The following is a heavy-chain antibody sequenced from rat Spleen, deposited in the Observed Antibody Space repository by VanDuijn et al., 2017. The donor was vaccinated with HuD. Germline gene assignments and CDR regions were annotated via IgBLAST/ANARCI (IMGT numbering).Heavy chain of an antibody. D-gene: IGHD1-10*01. CDR2: ISYGDSSGHSST. CDR1: GFTFSNYG. J-gene: IGHJ3*01. V-gene: IGHV5-29*01. Sequence: EVQLVESGGGLVQPGRSLKLSCAASGFTFSNYGMHWIRQAPTKGLEWVATISYGDSSGHSSTYHRDSVKGRFTISRDNAKSTLHLQMDSLRSEDTASYYCARHGLYSNYGWFAYWGQGTLVTVSS. CDR3: ARHGLYSNYGWFAY.